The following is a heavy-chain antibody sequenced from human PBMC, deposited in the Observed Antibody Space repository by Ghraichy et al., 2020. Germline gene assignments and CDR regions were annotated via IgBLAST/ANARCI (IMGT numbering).Heavy chain of an antibody. V-gene: IGHV3-23*01. CDR1: GFAFSSYA. CDR2: ITGSGSST. D-gene: IGHD6-6*01. J-gene: IGHJ5*02. Sequence: GGSLRLSCAASGFAFSSYAMTWVRQAPGKGLEWVSLITGSGSSTYYADSVKGRFTISRDKSKNTLYLQMNSLRAEDTAVYYCAKASDFSFDPWGQGTLVTVSS. CDR3: AKASDFSFDP.